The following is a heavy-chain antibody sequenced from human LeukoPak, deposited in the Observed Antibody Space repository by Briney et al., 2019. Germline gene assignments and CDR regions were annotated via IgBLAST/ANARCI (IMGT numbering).Heavy chain of an antibody. J-gene: IGHJ5*02. V-gene: IGHV1-8*01. Sequence: ASVKVSCKASGYTFTSSDINWVRQAAGQGLEWMGWMNPNSGNTGSAQQFQGRVTLTRDTSISTAYMELSSLRSEDTAVYYCARGNVVVPAASLSWFDPWGQGTLVTVSS. D-gene: IGHD2-2*01. CDR3: ARGNVVVPAASLSWFDP. CDR1: GYTFTSSD. CDR2: MNPNSGNT.